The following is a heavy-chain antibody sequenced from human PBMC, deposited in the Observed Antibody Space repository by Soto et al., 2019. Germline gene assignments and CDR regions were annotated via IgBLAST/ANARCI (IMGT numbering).Heavy chain of an antibody. CDR1: GASITSYY. CDR3: ARLDYYYCLDV. Sequence: QGQLQESGPGLVRPSETLSLTCTVSGASITSYYWSWIRQSSGKGLEWIGYIHYSGSTNYNPSLGRRVTMSIDTSESQFSLRLRSVTAADTAVYYCARLDYYYCLDVWGKGTAVTVSS. V-gene: IGHV4-59*12. CDR2: IHYSGST. J-gene: IGHJ6*03.